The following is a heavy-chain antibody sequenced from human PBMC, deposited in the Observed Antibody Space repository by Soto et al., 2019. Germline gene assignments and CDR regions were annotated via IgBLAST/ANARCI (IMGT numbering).Heavy chain of an antibody. J-gene: IGHJ4*02. CDR2: IYHSGST. CDR1: GGSISSGGYS. V-gene: IGHV4-30-2*01. Sequence: SETLSLTCAVSGGSISSGGYSWSWIRQPPGKGLEWIGYIYHSGSTYYNPSLKSRVTISVDRSKNQFSLKLSSVTAADTAVYYCARQFGDSKYYFDYWGQGTLVTVS. CDR3: ARQFGDSKYYFDY. D-gene: IGHD2-21*02.